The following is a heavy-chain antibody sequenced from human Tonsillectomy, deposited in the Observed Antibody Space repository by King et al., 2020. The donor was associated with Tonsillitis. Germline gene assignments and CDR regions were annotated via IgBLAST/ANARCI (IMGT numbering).Heavy chain of an antibody. Sequence: VQLVESGGGLVQPGGSLRLSCAASGFTFSYYGMSWVRQAPGKGLDWVSVISGTGGSTYYADSVKGRFTISRDNSKNTLYLQMNSLRAEDTAVYYCAKDPTAHAAYYYYAMDVWGQGTTVTVSS. CDR3: AKDPTAHAAYYYYAMDV. V-gene: IGHV3-23*04. CDR1: GFTFSYYG. CDR2: ISGTGGST. J-gene: IGHJ6*02.